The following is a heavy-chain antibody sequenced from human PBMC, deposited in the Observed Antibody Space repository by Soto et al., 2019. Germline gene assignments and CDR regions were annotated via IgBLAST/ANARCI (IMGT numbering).Heavy chain of an antibody. J-gene: IGHJ4*02. CDR2: ISCAGTST. D-gene: IGHD2-21*01. V-gene: IGHV3-30-3*01. CDR1: GFTLSSYA. CDR3: SRDPVHDCNSYYTFDS. Sequence: QVQLVESGGGVVQPGRSLRLSCAASGFTLSSYAMHWVRQAPGKGLEWVAVISCAGTSTYYADSVRGRFTISRDNSKYTVYLQLSSLRTELTAVVHCSRDPVHDCNSYYTFDSWGQGPLVNVSS.